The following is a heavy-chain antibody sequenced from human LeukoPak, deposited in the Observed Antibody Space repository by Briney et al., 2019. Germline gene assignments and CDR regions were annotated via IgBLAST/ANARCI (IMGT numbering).Heavy chain of an antibody. V-gene: IGHV4-39*01. Sequence: SETLSLTCTVSGVSISSSSYCWGGIRQRPGKGLEWVGSIYYSGCTYYNASLKSRVTISVYTSKNQFSLKLSSVTAADTAVDYCARPRVILTRADAFDIWGQGTMVTVSS. CDR3: ARPRVILTRADAFDI. J-gene: IGHJ3*02. CDR1: GVSISSSSYC. D-gene: IGHD1-14*01. CDR2: IYYSGCT.